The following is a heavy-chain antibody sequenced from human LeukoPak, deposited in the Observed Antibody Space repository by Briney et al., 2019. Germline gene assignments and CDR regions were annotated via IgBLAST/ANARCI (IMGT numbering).Heavy chain of an antibody. CDR3: ARARGLVVWGENAFDI. CDR2: VNAGNGNT. V-gene: IGHV1-3*01. Sequence: GASVKVSCKASGYTFTSYAMHWVRQAPGQRLEWMGWVNAGNGNTKYSQKFQGRVTITRDTSASTAYMELSSLRSEDTAVYYCARARGLVVWGENAFDIWGQGTMVTVSS. CDR1: GYTFTSYA. D-gene: IGHD3-16*01. J-gene: IGHJ3*02.